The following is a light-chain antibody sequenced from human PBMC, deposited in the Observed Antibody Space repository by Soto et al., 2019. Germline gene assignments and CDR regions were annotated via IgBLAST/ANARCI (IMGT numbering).Light chain of an antibody. J-gene: IGKJ1*01. Sequence: EIVMTQSPATLSVSPGERATLSCRASQSVSSNLAWYQQKPGQAPRLLIYVSSTRATGIPARFSGSGSGTELNFTISSLQSEDFVVYYCQQYNNLLQTFGQGTKVEIK. CDR2: VSS. CDR1: QSVSSN. V-gene: IGKV3-15*01. CDR3: QQYNNLLQT.